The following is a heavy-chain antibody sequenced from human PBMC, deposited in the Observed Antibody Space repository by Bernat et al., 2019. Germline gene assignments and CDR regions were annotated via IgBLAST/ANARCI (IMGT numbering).Heavy chain of an antibody. CDR3: AKRPGYQIGMDV. CDR2: INQDGSEK. Sequence: EVQLVESGGGLVQSGGSLRLPCAASGLIFSSYWMTWVRQAPGKGLEWVATINQDGSEKQYVDSVKGRFTISRDNNKNSLYLQMNSLRVEDTAVFYCAKRPGYQIGMDVWGQGTTVTVSS. D-gene: IGHD6-13*01. V-gene: IGHV3-7*01. CDR1: GLIFSSYW. J-gene: IGHJ6*02.